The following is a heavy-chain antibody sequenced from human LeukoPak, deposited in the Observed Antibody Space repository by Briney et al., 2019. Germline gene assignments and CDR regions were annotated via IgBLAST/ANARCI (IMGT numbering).Heavy chain of an antibody. J-gene: IGHJ4*02. CDR1: GFTFSSYA. CDR3: AKDLVPPLRDY. D-gene: IGHD4-17*01. V-gene: IGHV3-23*01. Sequence: GGSLRLSCTASGFTFSSYAMNWVRQAPGKGLEWVSGIGAGGTFTYYADSVKGRFTISRDNSRNTLYLQMNSLRADDTAVYYCAKDLVPPLRDYWGQGTLVTVSS. CDR2: IGAGGTFT.